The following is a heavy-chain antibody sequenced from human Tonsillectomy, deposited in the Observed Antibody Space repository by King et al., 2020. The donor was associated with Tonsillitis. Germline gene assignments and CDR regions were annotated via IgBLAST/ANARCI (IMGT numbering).Heavy chain of an antibody. CDR3: ARVEGVHDVFDI. J-gene: IGHJ3*02. V-gene: IGHV3-33*08. Sequence: VQLVESGGGVVQPGRSLRLSCAASGFTFSIYCMHWVRQAPGKGLGWVAVLWYDGLNKYYADSVKGRFTISRDNSQNTLYLQMNSLRAEDTAVYYCARVEGVHDVFDIWGQGTMVTVSS. CDR2: LWYDGLNK. CDR1: GFTFSIYC. D-gene: IGHD3-10*01.